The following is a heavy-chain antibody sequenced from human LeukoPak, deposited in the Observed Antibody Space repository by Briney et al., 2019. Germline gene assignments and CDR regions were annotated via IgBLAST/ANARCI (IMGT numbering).Heavy chain of an antibody. D-gene: IGHD1-26*01. CDR2: IDPSGGST. CDR1: GYTFANYY. V-gene: IGHV1-46*01. Sequence: ASVKVSCKASGYTFANYYMHWVRQAPGQGLEWMGIIDPSGGSTSYAQKFQGRVTMTRDTSTSTVYMELSSLRFEDAAVYYCARNREGPGLGNFHYWGQGTLVTVSS. CDR3: ARNREGPGLGNFHY. J-gene: IGHJ4*02.